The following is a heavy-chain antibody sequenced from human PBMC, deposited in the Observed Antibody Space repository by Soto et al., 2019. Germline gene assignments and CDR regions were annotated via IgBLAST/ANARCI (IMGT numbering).Heavy chain of an antibody. J-gene: IGHJ4*02. D-gene: IGHD3-22*01. CDR2: INPNSGGT. Sequence: VASVKVSCKASGYTFTGYYMHWVRQAPGQGLEWMGWINPNSGGTNYAQKFQGRVTMTRDTSISTAYMELSRLRSDDTAVYYCERGARRRDSSAYLNYWGQGTLITVYS. V-gene: IGHV1-2*02. CDR3: ERGARRRDSSAYLNY. CDR1: GYTFTGYY.